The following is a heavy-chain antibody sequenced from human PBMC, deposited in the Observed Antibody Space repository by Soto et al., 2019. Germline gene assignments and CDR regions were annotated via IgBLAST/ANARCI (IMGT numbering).Heavy chain of an antibody. CDR3: GTGIDMILVLERAAPDKYHLHS. Sequence: PSETLSLTCAVYGGSFNGYQWSWIRQPPGKGLEWIGEINHSGSTNYNPSLKSRATISVDTSKNQFSLKLTSVTAADTALYYCGTGIDMILVLERAAPDKYHLHSWGQGTLVTDSS. CDR2: INHSGST. CDR1: GGSFNGYQ. D-gene: IGHD3-22*01. J-gene: IGHJ4*02. V-gene: IGHV4-34*01.